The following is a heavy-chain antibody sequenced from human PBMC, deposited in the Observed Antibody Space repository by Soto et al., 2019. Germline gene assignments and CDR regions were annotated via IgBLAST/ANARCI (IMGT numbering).Heavy chain of an antibody. CDR3: AKGGRQWLVTSDFNY. J-gene: IGHJ4*02. V-gene: IGHV3-30*18. CDR2: VSHDGRNT. CDR1: GFTFSDYA. D-gene: IGHD6-19*01. Sequence: VQLVESGGGVVQPGRSLRLSCAASGFTFSDYAMHWVRQAPGKGLEWVAVVSHDGRNTHYADSVKGRFPISRDSSTNTVSLEMTSLRAEDTAVYYCAKGGRQWLVTSDFNYWGQGALVTVSS.